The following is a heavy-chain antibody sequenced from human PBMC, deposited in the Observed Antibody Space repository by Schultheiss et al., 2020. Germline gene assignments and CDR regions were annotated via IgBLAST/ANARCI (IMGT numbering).Heavy chain of an antibody. CDR3: ARSPSSWYYYYMDV. CDR2: IHYSGST. CDR1: GGSISSDY. D-gene: IGHD6-13*01. V-gene: IGHV4-59*01. Sequence: SETLSLTCIVSGGSISSDYWSWIRQPPGKGLEWIGYIHYSGSTNYNPSLKSRVTISVDTSKNQFSLKLSSVTAADTAVYYCARSPSSWYYYYMDVWGRGTTVTVSS. J-gene: IGHJ6*03.